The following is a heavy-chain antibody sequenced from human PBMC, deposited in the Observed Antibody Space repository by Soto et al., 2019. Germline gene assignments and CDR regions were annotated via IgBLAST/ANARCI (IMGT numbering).Heavy chain of an antibody. CDR1: GFTFSSYA. V-gene: IGHV3-30-3*01. D-gene: IGHD4-4*01. J-gene: IGHJ5*02. Sequence: PGGSLRLSCAASGFTFSSYAMHWVRQAPGKGLEWVAVISYDGSNKYYADSVKGRFTISRDNSKNTLYLQMNSLRAEDTAVYYCARDTVTPVFWFDPWGQGTLVTVSS. CDR3: ARDTVTPVFWFDP. CDR2: ISYDGSNK.